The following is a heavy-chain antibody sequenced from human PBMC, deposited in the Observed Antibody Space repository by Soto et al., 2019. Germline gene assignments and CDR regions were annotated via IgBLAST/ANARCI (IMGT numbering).Heavy chain of an antibody. CDR3: ARGNALDV. V-gene: IGHV6-1*01. CDR2: TYYRSKWFH. CDR1: VDSVSSDITS. Sequence: QTRSLTCAISVDSVSSDITSWNWIRQSPSRGLEWLGRTYYRSKWFHDYAASVKSRITINPDTSKNQFSLELNSMTHEDTAVYYCARGNALDVWGQGTVVTVSS. D-gene: IGHD3-10*01. J-gene: IGHJ3*01.